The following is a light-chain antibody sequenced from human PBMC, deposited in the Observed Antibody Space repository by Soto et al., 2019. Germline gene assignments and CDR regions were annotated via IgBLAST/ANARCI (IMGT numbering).Light chain of an antibody. CDR3: QQSYSTLPLP. Sequence: DIQMTQSPSSLSASVGDRVTITCRASQSISSYLNWYQQKPGNAPKLLIYAASSLQSGVPSRFSGSGSGTDFTLTISSLQPEDFATYYCQQSYSTLPLPFGGGTKVEIK. CDR2: AAS. CDR1: QSISSY. V-gene: IGKV1-39*01. J-gene: IGKJ4*01.